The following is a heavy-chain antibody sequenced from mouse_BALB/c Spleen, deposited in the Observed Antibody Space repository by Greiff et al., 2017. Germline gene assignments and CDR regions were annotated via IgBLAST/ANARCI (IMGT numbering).Heavy chain of an antibody. CDR3: ARYGDGNYDYFDY. J-gene: IGHJ2*01. Sequence: EVQLQQSGPSLVKPSQTLSLTCSVAGDSITSGYWNWIRKFPGNKLEYMGYISYSGSTYYNPSLKSRISITRDTSKNQYYLQLNSVTTEDTATYYCARYGDGNYDYFDYWGQGTTLTVSS. V-gene: IGHV3-8*02. D-gene: IGHD2-1*01. CDR1: GDSITSGY. CDR2: ISYSGST.